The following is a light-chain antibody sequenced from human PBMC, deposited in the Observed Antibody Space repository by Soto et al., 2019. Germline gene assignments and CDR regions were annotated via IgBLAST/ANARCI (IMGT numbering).Light chain of an antibody. V-gene: IGLV2-14*03. CDR1: SSDVGGYNY. CDR2: EVT. CDR3: SSFTGFIVL. J-gene: IGLJ2*01. Sequence: QSALTQPASVSGSPGQSITISCTGTSSDVGGYNYVSWYQQHPGKAPKLIIFEVTFRPSGVSNRFSGSKSGNTASLTIAGLQAEDEATYYGSSFTGFIVLFCGGTKVTVL.